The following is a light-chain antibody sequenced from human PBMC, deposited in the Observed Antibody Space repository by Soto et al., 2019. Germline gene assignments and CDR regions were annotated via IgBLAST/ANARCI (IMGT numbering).Light chain of an antibody. CDR2: KAS. Sequence: IQMTQSPSTLSASVGDRDTFTCRASQTISTWLAWYQQKPGEAPKLLIYKASTLEVGVPSRFSASGSGTEFTLTINTLQPADFATYYCHQYNSYPWTFGQGTKV. J-gene: IGKJ1*01. CDR1: QTISTW. V-gene: IGKV1-5*03. CDR3: HQYNSYPWT.